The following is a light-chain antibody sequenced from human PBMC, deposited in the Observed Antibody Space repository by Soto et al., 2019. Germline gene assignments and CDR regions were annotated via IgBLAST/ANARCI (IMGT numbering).Light chain of an antibody. CDR3: QQYGSSIRT. V-gene: IGKV3-20*01. Sequence: EIVLSQTPGNLALSPGERATLSCRASQSVSGSYLAWYQQKPGQAPRLLIHGASSRATGIPDRFSGSGSGTDFTLTISRLEPEDFAVYYCQQYGSSIRTFGQGTKVDIK. CDR1: QSVSGSY. CDR2: GAS. J-gene: IGKJ1*01.